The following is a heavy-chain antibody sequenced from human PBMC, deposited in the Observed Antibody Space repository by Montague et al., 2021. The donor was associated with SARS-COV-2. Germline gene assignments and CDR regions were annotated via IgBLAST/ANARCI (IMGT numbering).Heavy chain of an antibody. CDR1: GFTFSNAW. CDR2: IKSKTDGGTT. D-gene: IGHD6-13*01. CDR3: TATHGRIAAAGTLYYYYYGMDV. J-gene: IGHJ6*02. V-gene: IGHV3-15*01. Sequence: SLRLSCAASGFTFSNAWMSWVRQAPGKGLEWVGRIKSKTDGGTTDYAAPVKGRFTISRDDSKNTLYLQMNSLKTEDTAVYYCTATHGRIAAAGTLYYYYYGMDVWGQGTTVTVSS.